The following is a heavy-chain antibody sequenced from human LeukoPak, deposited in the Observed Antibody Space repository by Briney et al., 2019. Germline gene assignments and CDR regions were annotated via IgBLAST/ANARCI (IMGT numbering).Heavy chain of an antibody. J-gene: IGHJ4*02. CDR2: INPNSGGT. D-gene: IGHD2-2*01. V-gene: IGHV1-2*04. CDR1: GYTFAGYY. Sequence: GASVKVSCKASGYTFAGYYMHWVRQAPGQGLEWMGWINPNSGGTNYAQKFQGWVTMTRDTSISTAYMELSRLRSDDTAVYYCARLGEYQQTFDYWGQGTLVTVSS. CDR3: ARLGEYQQTFDY.